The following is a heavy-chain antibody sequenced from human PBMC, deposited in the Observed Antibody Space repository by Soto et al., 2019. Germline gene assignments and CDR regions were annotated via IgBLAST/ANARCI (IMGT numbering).Heavy chain of an antibody. D-gene: IGHD2-15*01. CDR2: IIPILGIA. V-gene: IGHV1-69*02. Sequence: QVPLVQSGAEVKKPGSSVKVSCKASGGTFSSYTISWVRQAPGQGLEWMGRIIPILGIANYAQKFQGRVTITADKSTSTAYMELSSLRSEDTAVYYCASGGCSGGSCYSVFLYYYMDVWGKGTTVTVSS. CDR1: GGTFSSYT. CDR3: ASGGCSGGSCYSVFLYYYMDV. J-gene: IGHJ6*03.